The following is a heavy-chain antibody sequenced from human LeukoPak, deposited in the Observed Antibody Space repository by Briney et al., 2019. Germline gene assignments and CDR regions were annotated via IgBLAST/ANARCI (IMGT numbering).Heavy chain of an antibody. Sequence: GGSLRLFCAASGFTFSSYWMNWVRQAPGKGLVWVSRIASDGSSTTYADSVKGRFSISRDNAKNTLYLQMNSLRVEDTAVYYCARGRPHGNDYWGQGTWSPSPQ. CDR3: ARGRPHGNDY. CDR2: IASDGSST. D-gene: IGHD4-23*01. V-gene: IGHV3-74*01. CDR1: GFTFSSYW. J-gene: IGHJ4*02.